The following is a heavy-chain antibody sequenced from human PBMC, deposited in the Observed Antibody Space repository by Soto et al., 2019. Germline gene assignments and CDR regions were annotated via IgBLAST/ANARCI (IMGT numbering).Heavy chain of an antibody. CDR3: ARGGGGPIVGAAYYFDY. D-gene: IGHD1-26*01. V-gene: IGHV1-69*06. CDR2: IIPIFGTA. J-gene: IGHJ4*02. CDR1: GGTFSSYA. Sequence: QVQLVQSGAEVKKPGSSVKVSCKASGGTFSSYAISWVRQAPGQGLEWMGGIIPIFGTANYAQKFQGRVTITADKSTRTAYMELGSLRSEDTAVYYCARGGGGPIVGAAYYFDYWGQGTLVTVSS.